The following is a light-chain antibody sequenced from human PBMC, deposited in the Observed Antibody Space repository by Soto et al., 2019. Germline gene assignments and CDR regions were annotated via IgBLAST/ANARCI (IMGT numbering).Light chain of an antibody. CDR2: DVR. Sequence: QSALTQPASVSGSPGQSITISCTGTSSDVGGYNYVSWYQQHPGKAPKVMIYDVRNRPSGVSNRFSGSKSGNTASLTISGLQAEEEADYYCSSYTVTSTLVVFGGGTQLTVL. J-gene: IGLJ2*01. CDR3: SSYTVTSTLVV. V-gene: IGLV2-14*03. CDR1: SSDVGGYNY.